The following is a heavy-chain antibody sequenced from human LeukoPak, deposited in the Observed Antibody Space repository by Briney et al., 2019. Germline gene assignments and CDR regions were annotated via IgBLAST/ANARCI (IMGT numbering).Heavy chain of an antibody. Sequence: PGGSLRLSCAASGFTFSSYSMNWVRQAPGKGLEWVANIKQDGSEQYYVDSVKGRFTISRDNAKNSLFLQMNSLRGEDTAVYYCTGEYLTVSYFDYWGQGTLVTVSS. J-gene: IGHJ4*02. V-gene: IGHV3-7*05. CDR1: GFTFSSYS. CDR2: IKQDGSEQ. CDR3: TGEYLTVSYFDY. D-gene: IGHD4-11*01.